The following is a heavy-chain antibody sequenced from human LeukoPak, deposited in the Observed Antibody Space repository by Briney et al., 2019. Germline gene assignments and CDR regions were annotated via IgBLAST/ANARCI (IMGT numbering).Heavy chain of an antibody. CDR2: IYYSGST. Sequence: SETLSLTCTVSGGSISSYYWSWIRQPPGKGLEWIGYIYYSGSTNYNPSLKSRVTISVDTSKNQFSLKLSSVTAADTAVYYCARSEDGYSFDAFDIWGQGTMVTVSS. CDR1: GGSISSYY. J-gene: IGHJ3*02. V-gene: IGHV4-59*01. D-gene: IGHD5-24*01. CDR3: ARSEDGYSFDAFDI.